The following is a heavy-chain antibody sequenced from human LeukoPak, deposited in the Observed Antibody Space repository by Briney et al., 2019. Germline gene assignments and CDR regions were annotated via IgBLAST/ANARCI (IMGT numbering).Heavy chain of an antibody. J-gene: IGHJ5*02. Sequence: PSETLSLTCTVSGGSMRSDSFYWGWIRQSPGKGLEWIANINYGGHTYYNPSVKSRVTLPVDVSKNRFSLNLTSVTAADTALYSCARTHFDSLGWFDPWGQGIQVIVSS. CDR1: GGSMRSDSFY. CDR3: ARTHFDSLGWFDP. D-gene: IGHD3-9*01. CDR2: INYGGHT. V-gene: IGHV4-39*07.